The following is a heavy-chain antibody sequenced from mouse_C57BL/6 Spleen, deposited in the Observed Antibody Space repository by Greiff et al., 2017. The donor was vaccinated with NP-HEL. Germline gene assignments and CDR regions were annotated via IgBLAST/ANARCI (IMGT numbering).Heavy chain of an antibody. V-gene: IGHV1-69*01. D-gene: IGHD2-4*01. Sequence: QVQLQQPGAELVMPGASVQLSCKASGYTFTSYWMHWVKQRPGQGLEWIGEIDPSDSYTNYNQKFKGKSTLTVDKSSSTAYMQLSSLTSEDSAVYYCARRGLYYDGYFDVWGTGTTVTVSS. CDR2: IDPSDSYT. CDR3: ARRGLYYDGYFDV. CDR1: GYTFTSYW. J-gene: IGHJ1*03.